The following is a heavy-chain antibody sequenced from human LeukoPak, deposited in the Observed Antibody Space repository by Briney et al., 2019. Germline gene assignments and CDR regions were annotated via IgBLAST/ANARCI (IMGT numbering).Heavy chain of an antibody. CDR3: ARLSDYGDYVRWFDP. CDR1: GGSISSYY. J-gene: IGHJ5*02. CDR2: IYYSGST. D-gene: IGHD4-17*01. V-gene: IGHV4-59*08. Sequence: SETLSLTCTVSGGSISSYYWSWIRQPPGKGLEWIGYIYYSGSTNYNPSLKSRVTISVDTSKNQFSLKLSSVTAADTAVYYCARLSDYGDYVRWFDPWGQGTLVTVSS.